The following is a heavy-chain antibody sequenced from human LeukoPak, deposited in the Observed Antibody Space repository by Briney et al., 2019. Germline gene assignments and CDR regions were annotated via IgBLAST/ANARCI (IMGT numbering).Heavy chain of an antibody. D-gene: IGHD6-6*01. CDR2: IYYSGST. J-gene: IGHJ5*02. CDR3: ATTVRRYNWFDP. CDR1: GGSISSGGYY. V-gene: IGHV4-31*03. Sequence: SQTLSLTCTVSGGSISSGGYYWSWIRQHPGKGLEWIGYIYYSGSTYYNPSLKSRVTISVDTSKNQFSLKLSTVTAADTAVYYCATTVRRYNWFDPWGQGTLVTVSS.